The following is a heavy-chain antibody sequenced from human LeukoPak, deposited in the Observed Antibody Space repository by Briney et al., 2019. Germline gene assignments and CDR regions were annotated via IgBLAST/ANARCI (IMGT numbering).Heavy chain of an antibody. CDR3: AELGITMIGGV. Sequence: GGSLRLSCAASGFTFSGYWMTWVRQAPGKGLEWVANIKQDGSEKNYVDSVKGRFTISRDNAKNSLYLQMNSLRAEDTAVYYCAELGITMIGGVWGKGTTVTISS. CDR1: GFTFSGYW. V-gene: IGHV3-7*01. J-gene: IGHJ6*04. D-gene: IGHD3-10*02. CDR2: IKQDGSEK.